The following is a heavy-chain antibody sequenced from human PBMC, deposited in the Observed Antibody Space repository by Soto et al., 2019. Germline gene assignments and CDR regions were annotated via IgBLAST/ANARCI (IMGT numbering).Heavy chain of an antibody. Sequence: SQTLSLTCAITGDSVSSNSAGWSWVRQSPSGGLEWLGRTYYRSKWYYEYAASVRGRITINPDTSKNQYSLQLNSVTPEDTAVYFCARGEQYSGRIFDYWGQGTLVTVSS. D-gene: IGHD1-26*01. V-gene: IGHV6-1*01. J-gene: IGHJ4*01. CDR1: GDSVSSNSAG. CDR3: ARGEQYSGRIFDY. CDR2: TYYRSKWYY.